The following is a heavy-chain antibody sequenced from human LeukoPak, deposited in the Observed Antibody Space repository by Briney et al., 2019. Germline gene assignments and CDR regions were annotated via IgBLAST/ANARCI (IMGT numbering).Heavy chain of an antibody. V-gene: IGHV4-59*06. CDR3: ARGIDYGSEYFQH. D-gene: IGHD4-17*01. Sequence: SETLSLTCTVSGGSISSYSWSWIRQHPGKDLEWIGYIYYSGSTYYNPSLKSRVTISVDTSKNQFSLKLTSVTAADTAVYYCARGIDYGSEYFQHWGQGTLVTVSS. CDR1: GGSISSYS. CDR2: IYYSGST. J-gene: IGHJ1*01.